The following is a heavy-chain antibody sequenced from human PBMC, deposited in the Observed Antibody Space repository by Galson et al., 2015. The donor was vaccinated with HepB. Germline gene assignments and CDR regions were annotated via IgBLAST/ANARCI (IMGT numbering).Heavy chain of an antibody. CDR3: AKGHEPPYSSGCFDY. CDR2: VSVSGGGT. V-gene: IGHV3-23*01. Sequence: SLRLSCAASGFTFSRNAMSWVRQAPGKGLEWVSTVSVSGGGTYCADSVKGRFTISRDTSKNTLYLQMNSLRAEDTAVYYCAKGHEPPYSSGCFDYWGQGTLVTVSS. J-gene: IGHJ4*02. CDR1: GFTFSRNA. D-gene: IGHD6-19*01.